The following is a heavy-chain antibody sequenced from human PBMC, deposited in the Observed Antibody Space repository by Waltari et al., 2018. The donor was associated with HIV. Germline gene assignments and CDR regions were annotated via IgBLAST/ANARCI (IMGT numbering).Heavy chain of an antibody. V-gene: IGHV4-38-2*02. J-gene: IGHJ5*02. CDR2: MHHSGTT. D-gene: IGHD3-10*01. CDR3: ARDWVPFPFDL. Sequence: QVQLQESGPGLVKPSETLSLTCTVSGYSISSGYDWGWIRQPPGKGLEWIGSMHHSGTTYYNPSLKSRVSLSLDTSKNQIFLKLTSVTAADTAVYFCARDWVPFPFDLWGQGTLVTVSS. CDR1: GYSISSGYD.